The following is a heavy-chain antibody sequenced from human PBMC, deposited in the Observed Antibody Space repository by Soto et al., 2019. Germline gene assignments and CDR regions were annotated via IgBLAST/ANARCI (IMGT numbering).Heavy chain of an antibody. V-gene: IGHV4-34*01. CDR1: GGSFSGYY. D-gene: IGHD3-9*01. Sequence: PSETLSLTCAVYGGSFSGYYWSWIRQPPGKGLEWIGEINHSGSTNYNPSLKSRVTISVDTSKNQFSLKLSSVTAADTAVYYCARGGLGILPVYHHDYWGQGTLVTVSS. J-gene: IGHJ4*02. CDR3: ARGGLGILPVYHHDY. CDR2: INHSGST.